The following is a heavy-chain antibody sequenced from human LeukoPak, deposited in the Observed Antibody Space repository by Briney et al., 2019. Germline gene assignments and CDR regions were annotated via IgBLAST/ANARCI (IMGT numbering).Heavy chain of an antibody. CDR3: ARDDGGSSSPDY. CDR1: GFTVSSNY. V-gene: IGHV3-53*01. CDR2: IYSGGST. Sequence: GGSLRLSCAASGFTVSSNYMSWVRQAPGKGLEWVSVIYSGGSTYYADSVKGRFTISRDNSKNTLYLQMNSLRAEDTAVYYCARDDGGSSSPDYWGQGTLVTVSS. D-gene: IGHD6-6*01. J-gene: IGHJ4*02.